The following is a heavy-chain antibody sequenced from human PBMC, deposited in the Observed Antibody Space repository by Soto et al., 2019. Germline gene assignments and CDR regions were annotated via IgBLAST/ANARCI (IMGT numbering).Heavy chain of an antibody. Sequence: SVKISCKSSGGTFSSYAISWVRQAPGQGLEWMGGTIPIFGTANYAQKFQGRVTITADESTSTAYMELSSLRSEDTSMYYFARDVTGEYCSSTRFPFDIWCQGTSGTVS. CDR2: TIPIFGTA. D-gene: IGHD2-2*01. V-gene: IGHV1-69*13. J-gene: IGHJ3*02. CDR3: ARDVTGEYCSSTRFPFDI. CDR1: GGTFSSYA.